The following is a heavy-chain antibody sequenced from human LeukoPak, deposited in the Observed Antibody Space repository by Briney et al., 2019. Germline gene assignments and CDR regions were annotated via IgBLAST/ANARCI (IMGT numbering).Heavy chain of an antibody. J-gene: IGHJ6*02. Sequence: ASVKASCKASGYTFTSYGISWVRQAPGQGLEWMGWISAYNGNTNYAQKLQGRVTMTTDTSTSTAYMELRSLRSDDTAVYYCARDKRVVPAAISSILYYYGMDVWGQGTTVTVSS. CDR2: ISAYNGNT. CDR1: GYTFTSYG. V-gene: IGHV1-18*01. CDR3: ARDKRVVPAAISSILYYYGMDV. D-gene: IGHD2-2*02.